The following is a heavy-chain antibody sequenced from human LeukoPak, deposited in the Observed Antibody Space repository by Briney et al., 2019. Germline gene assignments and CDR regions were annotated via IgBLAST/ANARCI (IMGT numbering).Heavy chain of an antibody. D-gene: IGHD5-24*01. Sequence: PSETLSLTCTVSGGSISSSSYYWGWFRQPPGKGLEWIGNIYYSGSTYYNPSLKSRVSISVDTPKNQFSLKLSSVTAADTAVYYCASRRDGYKTPIDCWGQGTLVTVSS. CDR1: GGSISSSSYY. CDR2: IYYSGST. J-gene: IGHJ4*02. V-gene: IGHV4-39*01. CDR3: ASRRDGYKTPIDC.